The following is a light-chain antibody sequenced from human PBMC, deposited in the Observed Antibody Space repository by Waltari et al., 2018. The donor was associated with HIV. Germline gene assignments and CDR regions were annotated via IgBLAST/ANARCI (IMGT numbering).Light chain of an antibody. Sequence: DFVMSQSPLSLPVTPGEPASISCRSRQSLLQSNGYNYLDWYLQKPGQSPQLLIYLGSNRASGVPDRVSGSGSGTDFTLKISRVEAEDVGIFYCMQGLQTPYTFGQGTKLEIK. CDR2: LGS. J-gene: IGKJ2*01. CDR1: QSLLQSNGYNY. CDR3: MQGLQTPYT. V-gene: IGKV2-28*01.